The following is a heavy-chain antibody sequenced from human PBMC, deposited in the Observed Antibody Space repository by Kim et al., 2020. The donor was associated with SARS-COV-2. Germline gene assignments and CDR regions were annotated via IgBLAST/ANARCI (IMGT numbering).Heavy chain of an antibody. J-gene: IGHJ4*02. D-gene: IGHD5-12*01. CDR3: AHQDRGYDRSYYFDY. CDR2: IYWDDDK. CDR1: GFSLSTSGVG. V-gene: IGHV2-5*02. Sequence: SGPTLVRPTQTLTLTCTFSGFSLSTSGVGVGWIRQPPGKALEWLALIYWDDDKRYSPRLTITKDTSKNQVVLTMNNMDPVDPATYYCAHQDRGYDRSYYFDYWGQGTLVTVSS.